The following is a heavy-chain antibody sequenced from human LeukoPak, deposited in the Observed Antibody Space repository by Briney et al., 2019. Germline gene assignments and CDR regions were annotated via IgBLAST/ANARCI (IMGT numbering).Heavy chain of an antibody. V-gene: IGHV1-69*04. CDR1: GGTFSSYA. D-gene: IGHD3-9*01. CDR2: IIPILGIA. J-gene: IGHJ4*02. CDR3: ARDIYYDILTGYPPPPDY. Sequence: SVKVSCKASGGTFSSYAISWVRQPPGQGLEWMGRIIPILGIANYAHKFQRRVTTTADKYTITAYMELSSLRSEDTVVYCCARDIYYDILTGYPPPPDYWGQGTLVTVSS.